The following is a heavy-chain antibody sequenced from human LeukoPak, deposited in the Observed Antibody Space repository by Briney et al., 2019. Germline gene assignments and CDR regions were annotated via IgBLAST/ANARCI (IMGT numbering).Heavy chain of an antibody. Sequence: GGSLRLSCAASGFTFSSYAMSWVRQAPGKGLEWVANIKQDGSEKYYVDSVKGRFTISRDNAKNSLYLQMNSLRAEDTAVYYCARDYRYYYDSSGNNYWGQGTLVTVSS. J-gene: IGHJ4*02. CDR2: IKQDGSEK. CDR3: ARDYRYYYDSSGNNY. V-gene: IGHV3-7*01. D-gene: IGHD3-22*01. CDR1: GFTFSSYA.